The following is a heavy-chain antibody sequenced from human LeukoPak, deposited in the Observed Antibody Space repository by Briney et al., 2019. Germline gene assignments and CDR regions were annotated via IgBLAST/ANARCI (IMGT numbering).Heavy chain of an antibody. J-gene: IGHJ3*02. V-gene: IGHV3-30*02. Sequence: GGSLRLSCAASGFTFSSYGMHWVRQAPGKGLEWVAFIRYDGSNKYYADSVKGRFTISRDNSKKTLYLQMNSLRAEDTAVYYCARDRRKDIVAPNAFDIWGQGTMVTVSS. CDR2: IRYDGSNK. CDR3: ARDRRKDIVAPNAFDI. CDR1: GFTFSSYG. D-gene: IGHD5-12*01.